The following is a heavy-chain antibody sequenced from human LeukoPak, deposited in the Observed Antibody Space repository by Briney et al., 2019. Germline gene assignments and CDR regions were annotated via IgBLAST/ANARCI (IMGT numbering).Heavy chain of an antibody. D-gene: IGHD5-18*01. CDR1: GYTFTGYY. Sequence: ASVKVSCKASGYTFTGYYMHWVRQAPGQGLEWMGWINPNSGGTNYAQKFRGRVTMTRDTSISTAYMELSRLRSDDTAVYYCARSPSGYSYGYAVDYWGQGTLVTVSS. J-gene: IGHJ4*02. CDR3: ARSPSGYSYGYAVDY. CDR2: INPNSGGT. V-gene: IGHV1-2*02.